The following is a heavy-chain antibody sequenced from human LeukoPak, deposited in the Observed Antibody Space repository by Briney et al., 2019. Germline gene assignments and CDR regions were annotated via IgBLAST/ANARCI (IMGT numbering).Heavy chain of an antibody. Sequence: RSLRLSCAASGLTFSNYGMHWVRQAPGKGLEWVAVIPYDGFNPYYADSVKGRFTISRDNSKNTLWLQMNSLRAEDTAVYYCAKVKEMYSSGSYYFDYWGQGTLVTVSS. CDR1: GLTFSNYG. CDR2: IPYDGFNP. D-gene: IGHD6-19*01. V-gene: IGHV3-30*18. CDR3: AKVKEMYSSGSYYFDY. J-gene: IGHJ4*02.